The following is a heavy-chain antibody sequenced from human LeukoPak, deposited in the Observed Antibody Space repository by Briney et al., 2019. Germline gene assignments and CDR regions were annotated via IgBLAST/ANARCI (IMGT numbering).Heavy chain of an antibody. D-gene: IGHD1-26*01. J-gene: IGHJ3*02. CDR2: IKSDGSKT. CDR1: GSTFRSYW. CDR3: ARDPHGGSGSDPHDAFDI. V-gene: IGHV3-74*01. Sequence: GGSLRLSCAASGSTFRSYWMHWVRQAPGKGLVWVSRIKSDGSKTSYADSVKGRFTISRDNTKNTLYLQMNSLRAEDTAVYYCARDPHGGSGSDPHDAFDIWGQGTMVTVSS.